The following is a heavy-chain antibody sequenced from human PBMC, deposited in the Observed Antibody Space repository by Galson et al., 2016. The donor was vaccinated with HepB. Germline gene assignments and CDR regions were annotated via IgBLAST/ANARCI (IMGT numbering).Heavy chain of an antibody. CDR1: GFSLNTNTMC. Sequence: PALVKPTQTLTLTCTFSGFSLNTNTMCVSWIRQPPGKAPEWLALIDWGDDKYYNTSLKTRLTISKDTAKNQVGLRMTNMDPVDTATYYCARTIVSYNLYYMDVWCRGTTVTVSS. CDR3: ARTIVSYNLYYMDV. J-gene: IGHJ6*03. CDR2: IDWGDDK. V-gene: IGHV2-70*01. D-gene: IGHD2/OR15-2a*01.